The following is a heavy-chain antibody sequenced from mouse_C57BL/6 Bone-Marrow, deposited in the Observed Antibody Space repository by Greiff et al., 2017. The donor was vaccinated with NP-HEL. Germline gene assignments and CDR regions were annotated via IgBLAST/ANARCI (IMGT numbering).Heavy chain of an antibody. V-gene: IGHV1-39*01. D-gene: IGHD1-1*01. CDR3: AREEDYYGPNWYFDV. Sequence: EVKLMESGPELVKPGASVKISCKASGYSFTDYNMNWVKQSNGKSLEWIGVINPNYGTTSYNQKFKGKATLTVDQSSSTAYMQLNSLTSEDSAVYYCAREEDYYGPNWYFDVWGTGTTVTVSS. J-gene: IGHJ1*03. CDR1: GYSFTDYN. CDR2: INPNYGTT.